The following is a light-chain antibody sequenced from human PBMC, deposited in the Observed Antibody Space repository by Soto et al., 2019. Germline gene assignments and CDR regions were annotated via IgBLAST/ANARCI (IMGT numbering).Light chain of an antibody. J-gene: IGKJ3*01. CDR1: QSIASSY. CDR3: QQYGSSPRFT. Sequence: EIVLTQSPGTLSLSPGERATLSCRASQSIASSYLAWFQQKPGQAPRLLIYGASSRATGIPDRFSGSGPRTDFTHTITRLEPEDFAVYYCQQYGSSPRFTFGPGTKVDIK. V-gene: IGKV3-20*01. CDR2: GAS.